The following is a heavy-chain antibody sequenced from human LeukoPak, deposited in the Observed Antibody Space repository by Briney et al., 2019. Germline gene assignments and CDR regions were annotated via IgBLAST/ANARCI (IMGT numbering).Heavy chain of an antibody. CDR1: GDSVSSNSVT. V-gene: IGHV6-1*01. CDR2: TYYRSTWYN. CDR3: ARRLTQYDCFDP. Sequence: SQTLSLTCAISGDSVSSNSVTWNWIRQSPSRGLEWLGRTYYRSTWYNDYALPVRGRITVNPDTSKNQFSLHLNSVTPEDTAVYYCARRLTQYDCFDPWGQGILVTVSS. J-gene: IGHJ5*02. D-gene: IGHD2-2*01.